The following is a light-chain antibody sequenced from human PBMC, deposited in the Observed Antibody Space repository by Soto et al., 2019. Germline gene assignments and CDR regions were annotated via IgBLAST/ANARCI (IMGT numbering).Light chain of an antibody. CDR2: EVS. J-gene: IGLJ3*02. Sequence: QSALTQPASVSGSPGQSITTSCTGTSSDVGGYKYVSWYQHHPGKAPKLMIYEVSNRPSGVSNRFSGSKSGNTASLTISGLQAEDEADYYCSSYTTSSTWVFGGGTKVTVL. CDR3: SSYTTSSTWV. V-gene: IGLV2-14*01. CDR1: SSDVGGYKY.